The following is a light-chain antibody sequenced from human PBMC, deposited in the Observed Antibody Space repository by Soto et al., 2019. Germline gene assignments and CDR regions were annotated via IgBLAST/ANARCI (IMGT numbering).Light chain of an antibody. J-gene: IGLJ2*01. V-gene: IGLV2-8*01. CDR1: SSDVGGYNF. CDR2: EVI. Sequence: QSVLTQPPSASGSPGQSVTISCAGTSSDVGGYNFVSWYQQHPGKVPKLMIYEVIKRPSGVPDRFSGSKSGNTASLTVSGLHAEDEADYYCRSYSGSDNFVVFGGGTKLTVL. CDR3: RSYSGSDNFVV.